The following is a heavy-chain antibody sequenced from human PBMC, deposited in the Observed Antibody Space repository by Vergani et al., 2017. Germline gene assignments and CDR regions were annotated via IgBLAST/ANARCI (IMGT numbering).Heavy chain of an antibody. CDR1: GFTFSSYA. CDR3: AKGGGYYGSGSYLLFDY. D-gene: IGHD3-10*01. V-gene: IGHV3-23*04. CDR2: ISGSGGST. J-gene: IGHJ4*02. Sequence: EVQLVESGGGLVKPGGSLRLSCAASGFTFSSYAMSWVRQAPGKGLEWVSAISGSGGSTYYADSVKGRFTISRDNSKNTLYLQMNSLRAEDTAVYYCAKGGGYYGSGSYLLFDYWGQGTLVTVSS.